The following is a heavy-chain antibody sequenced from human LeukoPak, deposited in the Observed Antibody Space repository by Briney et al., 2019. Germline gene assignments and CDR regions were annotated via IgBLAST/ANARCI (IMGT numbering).Heavy chain of an antibody. V-gene: IGHV3-21*01. CDR2: ISSSSSYI. D-gene: IGHD3-10*01. CDR3: ASGSGPGTPGPLVYYSYYHYMDV. CDR1: GFTFSSYS. Sequence: GGSLRLSCAASGFTFSSYSMNWVRQAPGEGLGWVSSISSSSSYIYYADSVKGRFTISRDNSKNTLYLQMNSLRAEDTAVYYCASGSGPGTPGPLVYYSYYHYMDVWGKGTTVTISS. J-gene: IGHJ6*03.